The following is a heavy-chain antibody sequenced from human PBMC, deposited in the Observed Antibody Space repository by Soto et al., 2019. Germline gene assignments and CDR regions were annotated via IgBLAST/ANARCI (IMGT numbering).Heavy chain of an antibody. CDR3: AGEKVGTTEVDF. D-gene: IGHD1-1*01. CDR2: MNPNSGNT. CDR1: GYTFTVYA. J-gene: IGHJ4*01. Sequence: QAQLVQSGAEVKKPGASVKVSCKASGYTFTVYAINWVRQATGQGREWMGWMNPNSGNTGYAQNFQGRVTMTRDNSITTAYLYLSSRRDDDSAVYYCAGEKVGTTEVDFWGHGTLVTVSS. V-gene: IGHV1-8*01.